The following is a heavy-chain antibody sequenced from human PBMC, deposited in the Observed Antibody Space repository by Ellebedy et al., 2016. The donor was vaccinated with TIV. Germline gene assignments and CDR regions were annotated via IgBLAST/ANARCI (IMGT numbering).Heavy chain of an antibody. D-gene: IGHD1-26*01. J-gene: IGHJ4*02. CDR2: ISGSGGST. V-gene: IGHV3-23*01. Sequence: GESLKISXAASGFTFSSYAMSWVRQAPGKGLEWVSAISGSGGSTYYADSVKGRFTISRDNSKNTLYLQMNSLRAEDTAVYYCAKDVGAMDYWGQGTLVTVSS. CDR3: AKDVGAMDY. CDR1: GFTFSSYA.